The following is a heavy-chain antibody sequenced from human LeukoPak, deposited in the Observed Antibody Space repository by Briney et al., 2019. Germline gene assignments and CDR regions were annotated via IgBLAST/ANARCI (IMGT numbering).Heavy chain of an antibody. D-gene: IGHD5-12*01. CDR1: GFTFSDYC. CDR3: ATIFGGYEYGDAFDI. CDR2: IFSGGSGV. Sequence: GGSLRLSCAASGFTFSDYCMHWVRQAPGKGLVWVSSIFSGGSGVTYADSVKGRFTISRDNSKNTLYMQLNSLRAEDTAVYYCATIFGGYEYGDAFDIRGQGTMVTVSS. V-gene: IGHV3-74*01. J-gene: IGHJ3*02.